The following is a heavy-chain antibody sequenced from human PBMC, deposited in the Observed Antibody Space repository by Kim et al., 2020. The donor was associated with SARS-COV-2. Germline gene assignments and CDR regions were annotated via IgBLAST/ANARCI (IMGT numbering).Heavy chain of an antibody. D-gene: IGHD3-9*01. CDR2: IYPGDSDT. V-gene: IGHV5-51*01. CDR3: ARAIHYDILTGYSTEYYFDY. J-gene: IGHJ4*02. CDR1: GYSFTSYW. Sequence: GESPKISCKGSGYSFTSYWIGWVRQMPGKGLEWMGIIYPGDSDTRYSPSFQGQVTISADKSISTAYLQWSSLKASDTAMYYCARAIHYDILTGYSTEYYFDYWGQGTLVTVSS.